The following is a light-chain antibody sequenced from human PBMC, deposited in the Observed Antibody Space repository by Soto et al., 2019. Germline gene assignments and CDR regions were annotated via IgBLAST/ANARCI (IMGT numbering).Light chain of an antibody. CDR1: QDISNY. V-gene: IGKV1-33*01. J-gene: IGKJ2*01. CDR3: QQYDNLPYT. Sequence: QITQSPSSLSASVGDRVTITFQASQDISNYLNWYQQKPGKAPKLLIYDASNLETGVPSRFSGSGSGTDFTFTISSLQPEDIATYYCQQYDNLPYTFGQGTKVDSK. CDR2: DAS.